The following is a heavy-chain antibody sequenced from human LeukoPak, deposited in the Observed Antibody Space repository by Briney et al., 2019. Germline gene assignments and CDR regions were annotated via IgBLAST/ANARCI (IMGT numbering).Heavy chain of an antibody. Sequence: SETLSLTCTVSGGSISSSNYYWGWIRQPPGKGLEWIGSIYYSGYTYYNPSVESRVTISVDTSKNQFSLKLSSVTAADTAVYYCASLRERSYYARGFDYWGQGTLVTVSS. CDR1: GGSISSSNYY. CDR3: ASLRERSYYARGFDY. D-gene: IGHD1-26*01. CDR2: IYYSGYT. J-gene: IGHJ4*02. V-gene: IGHV4-39*01.